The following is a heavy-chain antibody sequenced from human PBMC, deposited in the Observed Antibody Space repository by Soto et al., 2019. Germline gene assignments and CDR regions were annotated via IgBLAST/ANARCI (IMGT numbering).Heavy chain of an antibody. Sequence: PGGSLRLSCAASGFTFSGSAMHWVRQASGKGLEWVGRIRSKANSYATAYAASVKGRFTISRDDSKNTAYLQMNSLKTEDTAVYYCTRHWVSSPTAWGQGTLVTVSS. CDR2: IRSKANSYAT. J-gene: IGHJ5*02. CDR3: TRHWVSSPTA. D-gene: IGHD6-13*01. CDR1: GFTFSGSA. V-gene: IGHV3-73*01.